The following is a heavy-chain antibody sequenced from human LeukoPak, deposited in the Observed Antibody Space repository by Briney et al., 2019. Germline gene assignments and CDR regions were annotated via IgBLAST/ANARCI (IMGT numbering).Heavy chain of an antibody. CDR3: ARDPSGHDAFDI. CDR2: ISSSSYI. CDR1: GFTFRSYS. J-gene: IGHJ3*02. D-gene: IGHD6-25*01. Sequence: PGGSLRLSCAASGFTFRSYSMNWVRQAPGKGLEWVSSISSSSYIYYADSVKGRFTISRDNAKNSLYLQMNSLRAEDTAVYYCARDPSGHDAFDIWGQGTMVTVSS. V-gene: IGHV3-21*01.